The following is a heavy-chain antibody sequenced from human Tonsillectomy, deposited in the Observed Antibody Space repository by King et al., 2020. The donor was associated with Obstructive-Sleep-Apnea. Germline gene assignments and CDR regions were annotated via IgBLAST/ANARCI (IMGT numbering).Heavy chain of an antibody. CDR2: IFSDDEK. Sequence: TLKESGPVLVKPTETLTLTCAVSGFSLSDARMGVSWIRQPPGKALEWLAHIFSDDEKSYSTSLKSRLTISKDTSKSQVVLTMTNMDPVDTATYYCARAGGYNSWGWFDPWGKGTLVTVSS. J-gene: IGHJ5*02. D-gene: IGHD5-24*01. CDR1: GFSLSDARMG. CDR3: ARAGGYNSWGWFDP. V-gene: IGHV2-26*01.